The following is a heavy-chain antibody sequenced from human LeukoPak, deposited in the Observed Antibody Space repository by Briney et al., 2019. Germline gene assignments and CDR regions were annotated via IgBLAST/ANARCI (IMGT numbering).Heavy chain of an antibody. V-gene: IGHV3-7*05. CDR3: ARDLEWLVPTDY. Sequence: GGSLRLSCAASGFTFSSCWMSWVRQAPGKGLEWVANIKQDGSEKYYVDSVKGRFTISRDNAKNSLYLQMNSLRAEDTAVYYCARDLEWLVPTDYWGQGTLVTVSS. CDR2: IKQDGSEK. D-gene: IGHD6-19*01. CDR1: GFTFSSCW. J-gene: IGHJ4*02.